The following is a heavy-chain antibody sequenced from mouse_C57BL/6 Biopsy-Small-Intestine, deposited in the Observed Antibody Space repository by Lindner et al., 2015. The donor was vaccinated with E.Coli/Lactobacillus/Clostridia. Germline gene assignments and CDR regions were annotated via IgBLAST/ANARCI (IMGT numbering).Heavy chain of an antibody. CDR2: INPYNGDT. V-gene: IGHV1-20*01. J-gene: IGHJ4*01. Sequence: VQLQESGPELVKPWGFSEDILQGLLVTLFTGYIMSWVMQSHGESLEWIGRINPYNGDTFYNQKFKGKATLTVDKSSSTAHMELRSLTSEDSAVYYCARILDTYYVDYYAMDYWGQGTSVTVSS. CDR3: ARILDTYYVDYYAMDY. D-gene: IGHD1-1*01. CDR1: VTLFTGYI.